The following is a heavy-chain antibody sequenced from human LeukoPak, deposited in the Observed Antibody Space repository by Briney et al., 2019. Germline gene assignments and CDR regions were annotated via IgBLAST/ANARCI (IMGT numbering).Heavy chain of an antibody. V-gene: IGHV4-39*07. CDR1: GGSISSSSYY. CDR2: IYYSGST. CDR3: ARYSNYLFFDY. Sequence: SETLSLTCTVSGGSISSSSYYWGWIRQPPGKGLEWIGSIYYSGSTYYNPSLKSRVTISVDTSKNQFSLKLSSVTAADTAVYYCARYSNYLFFDYWGQGTLVTVSS. D-gene: IGHD4-11*01. J-gene: IGHJ4*02.